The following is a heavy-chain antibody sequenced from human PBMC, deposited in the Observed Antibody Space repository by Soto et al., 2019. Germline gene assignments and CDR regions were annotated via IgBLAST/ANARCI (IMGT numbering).Heavy chain of an antibody. CDR3: ARGANWGDYYYYYMDV. CDR1: GGSFSGYY. V-gene: IGHV4-34*01. D-gene: IGHD7-27*01. CDR2: INHSGST. Sequence: SETLSLTCAVYGGSFSGYYWSWIRQPPGKGLEWIGEINHSGSTNYNPPLKSRVTISVDTSKNQFSLKLSSVTAADTAVYYCARGANWGDYYYYYMDVWGKGTTVTVSS. J-gene: IGHJ6*03.